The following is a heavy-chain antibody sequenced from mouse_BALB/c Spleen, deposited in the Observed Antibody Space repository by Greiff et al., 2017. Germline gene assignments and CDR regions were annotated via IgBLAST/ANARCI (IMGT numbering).Heavy chain of an antibody. J-gene: IGHJ1*01. V-gene: IGHV1-55*01. CDR1: GYNFTSYW. Sequence: QVQLKQPGAELVKPGTSVKLSCKASGYNFTSYWINWVKLRPGQGLEWIGDIYPGSGSTNYNEKFKSKATLTVDTSSSTAYMQLSSLASEDSAVYYCARYGNGNYNWYFDVWGAGTTVTVSS. D-gene: IGHD2-1*01. CDR2: IYPGSGST. CDR3: ARYGNGNYNWYFDV.